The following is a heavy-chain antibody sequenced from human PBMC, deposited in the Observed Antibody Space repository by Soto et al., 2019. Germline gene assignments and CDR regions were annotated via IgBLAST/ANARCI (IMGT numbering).Heavy chain of an antibody. CDR3: AREYQLLTYSFDY. J-gene: IGHJ4*02. D-gene: IGHD1-7*01. CDR2: ISNDGSNR. CDR1: GFTFSNYA. Sequence: QVQVVESGGGVVQPGRSLRLSCAASGFTFSNYAMHWVRQAPGKGLEWVAVISNDGSNRYYEDSVKGRFTSSRDNSKNTLYQQMDSRRAEDTAVYYCAREYQLLTYSFDYWGQGILVTVSS. V-gene: IGHV3-30-3*01.